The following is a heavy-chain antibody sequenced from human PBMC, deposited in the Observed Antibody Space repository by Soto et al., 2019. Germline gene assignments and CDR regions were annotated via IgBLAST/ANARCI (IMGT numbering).Heavy chain of an antibody. CDR3: ARVWVAAAGAHHYYFDY. V-gene: IGHV4-34*01. CDR1: GGSFSGYY. Sequence: SETLSLTCAVYGGSFSGYYWSWVRQPPGKGLEWIGEINHNGSTNYKPSLKSRVTISIDTCKSQFSLKLSSVTAADTAVYYCARVWVAAAGAHHYYFDYWGQGTLVTVSS. J-gene: IGHJ4*02. CDR2: INHNGST. D-gene: IGHD6-13*01.